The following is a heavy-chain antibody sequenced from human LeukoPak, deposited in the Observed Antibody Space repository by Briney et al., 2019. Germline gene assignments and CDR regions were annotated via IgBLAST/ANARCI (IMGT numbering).Heavy chain of an antibody. CDR1: GGSISSYY. Sequence: LSETLSLTCTVSGGSISSYYLSWIRQPAGKGLEWIGRIYTSGSTNYNPSLKSRVTMSVDTSKNQFSLKLSSVTAADAAVYYCARVHWNYGSGSYLDYWGQGTLVTVSS. CDR2: IYTSGST. CDR3: ARVHWNYGSGSYLDY. J-gene: IGHJ4*02. V-gene: IGHV4-4*07. D-gene: IGHD3-10*01.